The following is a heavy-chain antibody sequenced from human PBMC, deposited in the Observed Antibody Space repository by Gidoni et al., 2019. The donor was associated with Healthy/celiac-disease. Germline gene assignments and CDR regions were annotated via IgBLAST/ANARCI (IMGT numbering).Heavy chain of an antibody. V-gene: IGHV4-34*01. CDR3: ARGGPSGGWPYDY. Sequence: QVQLQQWGAGLLMPSATLSLTCAVYGGSFSGYYWSWIRQPPWKGLEWIGEINHSGSTNYNPSLKSRVTISVDTSKNQFSLKLSSVTAADTAVYYCARGGPSGGWPYDYWGQGTLVTVSS. D-gene: IGHD6-19*01. J-gene: IGHJ4*02. CDR2: INHSGST. CDR1: GGSFSGYY.